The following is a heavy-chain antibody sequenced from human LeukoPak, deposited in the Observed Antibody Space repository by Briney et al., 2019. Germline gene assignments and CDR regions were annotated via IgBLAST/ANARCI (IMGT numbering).Heavy chain of an antibody. CDR2: IIPIFGTA. J-gene: IGHJ6*03. CDR1: GGTFSSYA. V-gene: IGHV1-69*05. D-gene: IGHD2-15*01. Sequence: VASVKVSCKASGGTFSSYAISWVRQAPGQGLEWMGRIIPIFGTANYAQKFQGRVTITTDESTSTAYMELSSLRSEDTAVYYCARDGEVVAATHYYYYMDVWGKGTTVIVSS. CDR3: ARDGEVVAATHYYYYMDV.